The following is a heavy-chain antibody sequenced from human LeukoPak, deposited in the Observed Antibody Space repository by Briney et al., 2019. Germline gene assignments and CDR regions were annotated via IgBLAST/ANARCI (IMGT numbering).Heavy chain of an antibody. CDR1: GGSFSGYY. Sequence: PSETLSLTCTVYGGSFSGYYWSWIRQPPGRGLGWIGEINHSGSINYNPSLKSRVTISVDTSKNQLSLTLTSVTAADTAVYYCARAGSGGAWFDFWGQGTLVSVSS. CDR2: INHSGSI. J-gene: IGHJ4*02. D-gene: IGHD6-19*01. CDR3: ARAGSGGAWFDF. V-gene: IGHV4-34*01.